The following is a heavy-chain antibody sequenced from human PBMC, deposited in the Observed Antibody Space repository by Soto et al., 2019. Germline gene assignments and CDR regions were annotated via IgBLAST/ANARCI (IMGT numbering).Heavy chain of an antibody. V-gene: IGHV3-15*07. CDR3: SKQRGPSVSFYYGWEV. Sequence: QVVESGGGFATPGKSVRLSCVGSGFDFTAAWMNWVRQAPGTGLEWVGRIKSKGSGETTDYSAPVKGRFTILRDDSKNTVYLQMNSLKTEDTAVYYCSKQRGPSVSFYYGWEVWGQGATVTVTS. J-gene: IGHJ6*01. CDR1: GFDFTAAW. D-gene: IGHD3-10*01. CDR2: IKSKGSGETT.